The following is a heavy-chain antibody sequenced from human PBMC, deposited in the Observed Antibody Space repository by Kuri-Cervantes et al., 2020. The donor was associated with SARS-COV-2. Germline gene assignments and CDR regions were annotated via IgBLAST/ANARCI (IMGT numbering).Heavy chain of an antibody. D-gene: IGHD3-16*01. CDR2: INAGNGNT. Sequence: ASVKVSCKASGYTFTSYAMHWVRQAPGQRLEWMGWINAGNGNTKYSQKFQGRVTITRDTSASTAYMELSSLRSEDTAVFYCARSMSGGSYVLNYWGQGTPVTVSS. CDR3: ARSMSGGSYVLNY. V-gene: IGHV1-3*01. J-gene: IGHJ4*02. CDR1: GYTFTSYA.